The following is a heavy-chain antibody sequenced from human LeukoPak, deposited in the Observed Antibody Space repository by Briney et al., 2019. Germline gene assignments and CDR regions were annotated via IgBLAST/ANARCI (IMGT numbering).Heavy chain of an antibody. CDR2: ISYDGNNK. Sequence: GRSLRLSCVASGFTFSRNVLHWVRQAPGKGLEWVATISYDGNNKFHADSVKGRFTISRDNSRNTVYLQMDSLRPEDTAVYHCAKGGIPTGPYYYFYYMDVWGNGTTDTVSS. CDR1: GFTFSRNV. D-gene: IGHD3/OR15-3a*01. V-gene: IGHV3-30*01. J-gene: IGHJ6*03. CDR3: AKGGIPTGPYYYFYYMDV.